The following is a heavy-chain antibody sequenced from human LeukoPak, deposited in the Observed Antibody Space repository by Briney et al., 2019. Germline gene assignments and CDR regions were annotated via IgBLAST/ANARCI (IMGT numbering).Heavy chain of an antibody. Sequence: ASVKVSCKASGYTFTGYYMHWVRQAPGQGLEWMGRINPNSGGTNYAQKFQGRVTMTRDTSISTAYMELSRLRSDDTAVYYCARDLGYCSSTSCYGFDYWGQGTLVTVSS. D-gene: IGHD2-2*01. V-gene: IGHV1-2*06. J-gene: IGHJ4*02. CDR1: GYTFTGYY. CDR3: ARDLGYCSSTSCYGFDY. CDR2: INPNSGGT.